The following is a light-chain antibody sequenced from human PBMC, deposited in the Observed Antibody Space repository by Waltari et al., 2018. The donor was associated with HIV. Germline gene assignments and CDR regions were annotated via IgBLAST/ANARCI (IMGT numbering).Light chain of an antibody. V-gene: IGLV2-11*01. Sequence: QSSLTQPRSMSGSPGQSVTISCTGTRSDVGNYDYVSWYQQHPGTAPKLILYDVSERPSGVPDRFYGSQAGNTASLTICGLQVEDEAVYHCCSFAGSSTFVVFGGGTSRTVL. J-gene: IGLJ2*01. CDR1: RSDVGNYDY. CDR3: CSFAGSSTFVV. CDR2: DVS.